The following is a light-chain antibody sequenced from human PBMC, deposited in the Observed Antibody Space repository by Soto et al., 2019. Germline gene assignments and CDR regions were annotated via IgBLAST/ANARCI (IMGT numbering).Light chain of an antibody. Sequence: EIVLTQSPGTLSLSPGQRATLSCRASQSVSSSYLAWYQQKPGQAPRLLIYGASSRATGTPDRFSGSGSGTDFTLTISRLEPEDLAVYYCQQYGTAPETFGQGTKVEI. CDR3: QQYGTAPET. CDR1: QSVSSSY. V-gene: IGKV3-20*01. CDR2: GAS. J-gene: IGKJ1*01.